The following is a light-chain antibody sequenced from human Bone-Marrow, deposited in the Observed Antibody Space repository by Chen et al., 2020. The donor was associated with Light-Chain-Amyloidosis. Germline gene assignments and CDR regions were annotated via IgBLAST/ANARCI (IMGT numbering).Light chain of an antibody. CDR3: SSYTITNTLV. CDR1: SSDVGGANH. V-gene: IGLV2-14*01. Sequence: QSALTQPASVSGSPGQSITISCTGTSSDVGGANHVSWYQQHPDKALKLMIYEVTNRPSWVPDRFSGSKSDNTASLTISGLQTEDEADYFCSSYTITNTLVFGSGTRVTVL. CDR2: EVT. J-gene: IGLJ1*01.